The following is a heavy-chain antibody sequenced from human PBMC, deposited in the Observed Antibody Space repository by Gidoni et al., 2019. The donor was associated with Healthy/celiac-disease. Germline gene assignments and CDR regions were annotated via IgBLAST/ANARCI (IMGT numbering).Heavy chain of an antibody. CDR1: GFTFSSDA. CDR2: ISGSGGST. D-gene: IGHD5-18*01. CDR3: AKLPDTAMVYDY. J-gene: IGHJ4*02. Sequence: EGQLLEAGGDLVQPGGSLRLSCAASGFTFSSDAMGWVRQAPGRGLEWVSAISGSGGSTYYAASVKGRFTISRDNSKNTLYLQMNSLRAEDTAVYYCAKLPDTAMVYDYWGQGTLVTVSS. V-gene: IGHV3-23*01.